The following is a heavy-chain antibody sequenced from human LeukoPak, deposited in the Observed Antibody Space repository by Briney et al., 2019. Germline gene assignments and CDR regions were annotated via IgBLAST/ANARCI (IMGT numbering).Heavy chain of an antibody. Sequence: GGSLRLSCAASGFTFSSYGMHWVRQAPGKGLEWVSYISSSSSTIYYADSVKGRFTISRDNAKNSLYLQMNSLRAEDTAVYYCARSGSGWYRMYYFDYWGQGTLVTVSS. V-gene: IGHV3-48*01. J-gene: IGHJ4*02. CDR3: ARSGSGWYRMYYFDY. D-gene: IGHD6-19*01. CDR1: GFTFSSYG. CDR2: ISSSSSTI.